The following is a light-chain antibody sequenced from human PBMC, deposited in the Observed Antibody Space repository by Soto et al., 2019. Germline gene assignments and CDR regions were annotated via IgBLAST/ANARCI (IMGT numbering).Light chain of an antibody. CDR3: QQGYSTPLT. V-gene: IGKV1-39*01. Sequence: DIQMTQSPSSLSASVGDRVTITCRASQSISSYLNWYQQKPGKAPKLLIYAASSLQIGVPSRFIGSGSGTIFPLTISSLQPEDFATYYCQQGYSTPLTFGGGTKVEIK. J-gene: IGKJ4*01. CDR2: AAS. CDR1: QSISSY.